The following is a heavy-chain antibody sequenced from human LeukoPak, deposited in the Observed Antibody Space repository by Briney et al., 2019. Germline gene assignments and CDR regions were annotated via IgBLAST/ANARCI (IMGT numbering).Heavy chain of an antibody. CDR1: GESFSGYY. J-gene: IGHJ6*03. CDR2: INHSGST. CDR3: ARGQRYGEYSPNYYMDV. V-gene: IGHV4-34*01. D-gene: IGHD4-17*01. Sequence: SETLSLTCAVYGESFSGYYWSWIRQPPGKGLEWIGEINHSGSTNYNPSLKSRVTISVDTSKNQFSLKLSSVTAADTAVYYCARGQRYGEYSPNYYMDVWGKGTTVTVSS.